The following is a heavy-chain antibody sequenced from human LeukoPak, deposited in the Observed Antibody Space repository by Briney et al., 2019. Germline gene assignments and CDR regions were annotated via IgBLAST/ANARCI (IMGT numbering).Heavy chain of an antibody. CDR1: GFTVSRNY. CDR2: IYSGGST. CDR3: VRDSVGPYYFIY. Sequence: GGSLRLSCAASGFTVSRNYMSWVRQDPGKGLEWVSAIYSGGSTYYADSVKCRFTISRDNSKNTLSLQMNSLRAEDTAVYYCVRDSVGPYYFIYWGQGTLVTVSS. V-gene: IGHV3-53*01. J-gene: IGHJ4*02. D-gene: IGHD1-26*01.